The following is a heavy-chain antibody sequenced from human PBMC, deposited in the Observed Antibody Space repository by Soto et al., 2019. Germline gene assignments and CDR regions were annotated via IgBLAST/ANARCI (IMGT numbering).Heavy chain of an antibody. CDR1: GGSISSYY. CDR3: ARDSGSYLYGMDV. V-gene: IGHV4-59*01. J-gene: IGHJ6*02. D-gene: IGHD1-26*01. Sequence: PSETLSLTCTVSGGSISSYYWSWIRQPPGKGLEWIGYIYYSGSTNYNPSLKSRVTISVDTSKNQFSLKLSSVTAADTAVYYCARDSGSYLYGMDVSGQGTTVTVYS. CDR2: IYYSGST.